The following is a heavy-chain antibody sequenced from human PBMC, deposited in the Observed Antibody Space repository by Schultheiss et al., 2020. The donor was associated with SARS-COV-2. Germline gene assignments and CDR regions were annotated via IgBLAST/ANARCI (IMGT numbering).Heavy chain of an antibody. V-gene: IGHV3-33*06. J-gene: IGHJ3*02. CDR2: IWYDGSNK. Sequence: GGSLRLSCAASGFTFSSYGMHWVRQAPGKGLEWVAVIWYDGSNKYYADSVKGRFIISRDNSKNTLYLQMNSLRVEDTAVYYCAKDMAVAANDAFDIWGQGTMVTVSS. CDR1: GFTFSSYG. D-gene: IGHD6-19*01. CDR3: AKDMAVAANDAFDI.